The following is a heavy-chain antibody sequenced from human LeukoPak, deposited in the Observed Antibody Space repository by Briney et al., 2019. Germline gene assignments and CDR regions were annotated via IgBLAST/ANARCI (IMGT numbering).Heavy chain of an antibody. CDR1: GGSISSSSYY. D-gene: IGHD4-23*01. Sequence: SETLSLTCTVSGGSISSSSYYWGWIRQPPGKGLEWIGSIYYSGSTYYNPSLKSRVTISVDTSKNQFSLKLSSVTAADTAVYYCARDHYSGNPVEDAFDIWGQGTMVTVSS. J-gene: IGHJ3*02. CDR2: IYYSGST. V-gene: IGHV4-39*02. CDR3: ARDHYSGNPVEDAFDI.